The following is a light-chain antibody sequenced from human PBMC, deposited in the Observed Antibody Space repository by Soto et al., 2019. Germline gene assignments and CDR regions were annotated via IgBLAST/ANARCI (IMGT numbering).Light chain of an antibody. V-gene: IGKV1-6*01. J-gene: IGKJ2*01. CDR2: EAS. CDR3: LQDYNYPYT. CDR1: QGIRND. Sequence: AIQMTQSPSSLSASVGDRVTITCRASQGIRNDLGWYQQKPGRAPKILIYEASTLQSGVPSRFSGSGSGTDFTLTISSLQPEDFATYYCLQDYNYPYTFGQGTKVDIK.